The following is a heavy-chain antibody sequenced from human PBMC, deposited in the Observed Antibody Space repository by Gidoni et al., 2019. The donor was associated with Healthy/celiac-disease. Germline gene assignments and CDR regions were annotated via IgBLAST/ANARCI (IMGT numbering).Heavy chain of an antibody. CDR3: AKDDYDILTGYYRGYGWFDP. CDR2: ISGSGGST. V-gene: IGHV3-23*01. CDR1: GFPFSSYA. D-gene: IGHD3-9*01. Sequence: EVQLLESGGGLVQPGGSLRLSCAASGFPFSSYAMSRVRQAPGKGLVWVSAISGSGGSTYYADSVKGRFTSSRDNSKNTLYLQMNSLRAEDTAVYYCAKDDYDILTGYYRGYGWFDPWGQGTLVTVSS. J-gene: IGHJ5*02.